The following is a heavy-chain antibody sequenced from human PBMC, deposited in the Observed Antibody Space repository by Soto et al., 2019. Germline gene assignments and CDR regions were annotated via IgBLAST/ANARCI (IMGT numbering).Heavy chain of an antibody. D-gene: IGHD1-26*01. Sequence: SCAASGFTFSGYSVNWVRQAPGKGLEWVSYISSGSKTIYYADSVKGRFTVSRDNARNSQYLQMNSLRDEDTAVYYCAREDILGARSFDYWGQGTLVTVSS. V-gene: IGHV3-48*02. CDR2: ISSGSKTI. CDR3: AREDILGARSFDY. J-gene: IGHJ4*02. CDR1: GFTFSGYS.